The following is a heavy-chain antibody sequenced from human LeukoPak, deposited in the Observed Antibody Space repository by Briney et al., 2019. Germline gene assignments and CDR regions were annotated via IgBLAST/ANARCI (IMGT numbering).Heavy chain of an antibody. D-gene: IGHD3-3*01. V-gene: IGHV4-39*01. CDR3: AGGTYYDFWSGYYPFDY. Sequence: SETLSLTCTVSGGSISSSSYYWGWIRQPPGKGLEWIGSIYYSGSTYYNPSLQSRVTISVDTSKNQFSLKLSSVTAADTAVYYCAGGTYYDFWSGYYPFDYWGQGTLVTVSS. CDR2: IYYSGST. J-gene: IGHJ4*02. CDR1: GGSISSSSYY.